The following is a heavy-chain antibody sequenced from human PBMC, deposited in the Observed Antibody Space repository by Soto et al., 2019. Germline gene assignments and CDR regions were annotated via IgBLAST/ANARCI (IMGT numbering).Heavy chain of an antibody. D-gene: IGHD2-15*01. J-gene: IGHJ4*02. CDR3: AREEDIVVVVAATPAFDY. CDR1: GFTFSSYW. V-gene: IGHV3-7*01. Sequence: EVQLVESGGGLVQPGGSMRLSCAASGFTFSSYWMSWVRQAPGKGLEWVANIKQDGSEKYYVDSVKGRFTISRDNAKNSLYLQMNSLRAEDTAVYYCAREEDIVVVVAATPAFDYWGQGTLVTVSS. CDR2: IKQDGSEK.